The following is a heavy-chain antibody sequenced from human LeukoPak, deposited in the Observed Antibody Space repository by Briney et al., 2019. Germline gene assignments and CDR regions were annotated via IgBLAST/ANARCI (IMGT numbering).Heavy chain of an antibody. CDR2: IYTSGST. J-gene: IGHJ4*02. Sequence: SQTLSLTCTVSGGSISSGSYYWSWIRQPAGKGLEWIGRIYTSGSTNYNPSLKGRVTISVDTSKNQFSLNLRSVTAADTAVYCCATNLGGSFSPVFDYWSQGTLVTVSS. V-gene: IGHV4-61*02. CDR1: GGSISSGSYY. D-gene: IGHD1-26*01. CDR3: ATNLGGSFSPVFDY.